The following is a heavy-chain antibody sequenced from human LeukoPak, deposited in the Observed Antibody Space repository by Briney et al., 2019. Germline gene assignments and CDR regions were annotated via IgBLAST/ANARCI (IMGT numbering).Heavy chain of an antibody. V-gene: IGHV1-69*13. CDR2: IIPIFGTA. J-gene: IGHJ4*02. D-gene: IGHD3-9*01. CDR3: ARSPPQNFDILTGYFAD. CDR1: GGTFSSYT. Sequence: GSSVKVSCKASGGTFSSYTISWVRQAPGQGLEWMGGIIPIFGTANHAQKFQGRVTITADESTSTAYMELSSLRYEDTAVYYCARSPPQNFDILTGYFADWGQGTLVTVSS.